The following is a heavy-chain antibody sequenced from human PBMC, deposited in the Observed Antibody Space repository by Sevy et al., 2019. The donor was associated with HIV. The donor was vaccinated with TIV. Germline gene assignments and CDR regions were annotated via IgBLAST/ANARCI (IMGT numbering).Heavy chain of an antibody. CDR1: GFTFSSYG. V-gene: IGHV3-30*18. J-gene: IGHJ4*02. CDR2: ISYDGSNK. D-gene: IGHD1-26*01. CDR3: AKEVSTGATNDY. Sequence: GGSLRLSCAASGFTFSSYGMHWVRQAPGKGLEWVATISYDGSNKYYSDSVKGRFTISRDNSKNTLYLQMNSLRAEDTAVYYCAKEVSTGATNDYWGQGTLVTVSS.